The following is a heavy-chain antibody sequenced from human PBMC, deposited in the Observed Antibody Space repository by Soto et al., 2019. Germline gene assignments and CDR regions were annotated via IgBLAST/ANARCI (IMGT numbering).Heavy chain of an antibody. CDR1: GFTFTSSA. CDR2: IVVGSGNT. CDR3: AAVGGTGTFKGMDV. V-gene: IGHV1-58*01. Sequence: SVKVSCKASGFTFTSSAVQWVRQARGQRLEWIGWIVVGSGNTNYAQKFQERVTIARDMSTSTAYMELSSLRSEDTAVYYCAAVGGTGTFKGMDVWGQGTTVTVS. J-gene: IGHJ6*02. D-gene: IGHD1-1*01.